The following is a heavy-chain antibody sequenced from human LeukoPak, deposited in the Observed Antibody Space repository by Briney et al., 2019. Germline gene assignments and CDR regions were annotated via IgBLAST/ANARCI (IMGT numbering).Heavy chain of an antibody. CDR1: GFTFDDYA. CDR3: AKERSAAGYYYYGMDV. D-gene: IGHD6-13*01. Sequence: GRSLRLSCAASGFTFDDYAMYWVRQALGKGLEWVSGISWNSGSIGYADSVKGRFTISRDNAKNSLHLQMNSLRAEDTALYYCAKERSAAGYYYYGMDVWGQGTTVTVSS. CDR2: ISWNSGSI. V-gene: IGHV3-9*01. J-gene: IGHJ6*02.